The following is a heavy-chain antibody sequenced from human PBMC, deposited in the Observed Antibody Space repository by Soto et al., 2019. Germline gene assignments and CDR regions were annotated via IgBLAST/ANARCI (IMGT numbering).Heavy chain of an antibody. J-gene: IGHJ4*02. CDR1: GFTFSSSG. CDR3: AKSTPAVAADFDF. V-gene: IGHV3-30*18. D-gene: IGHD6-19*01. Sequence: QVQLVESGGGVVQPGRSLRLSCAASGFTFSSSGMHWVRQAPGKGLEWVAVTSFDGSSGYYADSVRGRMTISRDNSNITVSLQTSSLTADATAVYYCAKSTPAVAADFDFWGQGTLVTVS. CDR2: TSFDGSSG.